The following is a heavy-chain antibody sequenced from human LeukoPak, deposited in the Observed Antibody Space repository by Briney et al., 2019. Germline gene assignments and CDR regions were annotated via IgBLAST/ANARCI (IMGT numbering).Heavy chain of an antibody. CDR3: ARLPYDILTGYLDAFDI. CDR2: IYYSGST. J-gene: IGHJ3*02. V-gene: IGHV4-59*08. CDR1: GGSISSYY. D-gene: IGHD3-9*01. Sequence: SETLSLTCTVSGGSISSYYWSWIRQPPGKGLEWIGYIYYSGSTNYNPSLKSRGTISVDTSKNQFSLKLSSVTAADTAVYYCARLPYDILTGYLDAFDIWGQGTMVTVSS.